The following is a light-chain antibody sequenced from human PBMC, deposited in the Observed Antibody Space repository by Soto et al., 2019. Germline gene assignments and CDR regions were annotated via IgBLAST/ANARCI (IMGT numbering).Light chain of an antibody. J-gene: IGLJ3*02. V-gene: IGLV1-44*01. CDR3: AAWDDTLAGWV. Sequence: QSVLTQPPSVSATPGQRVTLSCSGTTSNVGANTVNWYQQFPGTAPTLLIFSDDQRPSGVPDRFSGSRSGTSDSLAISGLQSADEAHYYCAAWDDTLAGWVFGGGTKLTVL. CDR1: TSNVGANT. CDR2: SDD.